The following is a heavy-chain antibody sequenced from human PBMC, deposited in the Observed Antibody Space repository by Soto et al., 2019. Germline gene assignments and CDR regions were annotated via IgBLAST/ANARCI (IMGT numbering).Heavy chain of an antibody. Sequence: QVQLQESGPGLVKPSQTLSLTCTVSGGSISSGDYYWSWIRHHPGKGLEWIGYIYSSGSTYYNPSLRSRVTISPDTSKNQFSLRLSSVTAADTAVYYCVRDYDYDTSRNDAFDIWGQGTMVTVSS. D-gene: IGHD3-22*01. J-gene: IGHJ3*02. CDR3: VRDYDYDTSRNDAFDI. CDR2: IYSSGST. V-gene: IGHV4-31*03. CDR1: GGSISSGDYY.